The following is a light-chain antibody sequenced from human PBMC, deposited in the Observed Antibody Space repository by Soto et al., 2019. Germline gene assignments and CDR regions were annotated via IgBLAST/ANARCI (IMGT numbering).Light chain of an antibody. J-gene: IGLJ1*01. CDR1: SSDVGGYNY. Sequence: QSVLTQPASVSGSPGQSITISCTGTSSDVGGYNYVSWYQQHPGTVPKLMIYEVSNRPSGVSNRFSGSKSGNTASLTISGLRAEDEADYYCNSYTSNNTYVFGTGTKLTVL. CDR3: NSYTSNNTYV. V-gene: IGLV2-14*01. CDR2: EVS.